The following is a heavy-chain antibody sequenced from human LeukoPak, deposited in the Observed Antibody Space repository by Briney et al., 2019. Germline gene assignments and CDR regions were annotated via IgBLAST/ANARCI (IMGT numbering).Heavy chain of an antibody. CDR3: ARDVVGAFGTKALDD. J-gene: IGHJ4*02. Sequence: SVTVSCKASGGTFSSYLISWVRQAPGQGLEWMGGIIPIIGTADYIQKFQDRVTITADESTTTAYMELTGLRSEDTAIYYCARDVVGAFGTKALDDWGQGTLVTVSA. V-gene: IGHV1-69*13. CDR2: IIPIIGTA. D-gene: IGHD1-26*01. CDR1: GGTFSSYL.